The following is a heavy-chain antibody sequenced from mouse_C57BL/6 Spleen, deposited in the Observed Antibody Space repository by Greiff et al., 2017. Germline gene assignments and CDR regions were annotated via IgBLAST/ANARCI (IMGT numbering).Heavy chain of an antibody. Sequence: VQLQQSGPELVKPGASVKISCKASGYAFSSSWMNWVKQRPGKGLEWIGRIYPGDGDTNYNGKFKGKATLTADKSSSTAYMQLSSLTSEDSAVYFCAHLRGYAMDYWGQGTSVTGSS. V-gene: IGHV1-82*01. J-gene: IGHJ4*01. CDR1: GYAFSSSW. D-gene: IGHD1-1*01. CDR2: IYPGDGDT. CDR3: AHLRGYAMDY.